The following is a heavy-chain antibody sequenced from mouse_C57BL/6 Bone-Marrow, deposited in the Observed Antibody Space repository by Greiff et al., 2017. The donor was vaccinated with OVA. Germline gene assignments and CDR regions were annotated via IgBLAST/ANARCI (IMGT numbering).Heavy chain of an antibody. V-gene: IGHV3-6*01. CDR3: ARALPLGMDY. J-gene: IGHJ4*01. CDR1: GYSITSGYY. D-gene: IGHD3-3*01. CDR2: ISYDGSN. Sequence: ESGPGLVKPSQSLSLTCSVTGYSITSGYYWNWIRQFPGNKLEWMGYISYDGSNNYNPSLKNRISITRDTSKNQFFLKLNSVTTEDTATYYCARALPLGMDYWGQGTSVTVSS.